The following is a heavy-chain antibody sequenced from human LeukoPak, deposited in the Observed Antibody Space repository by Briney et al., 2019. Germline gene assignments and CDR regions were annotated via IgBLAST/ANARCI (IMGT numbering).Heavy chain of an antibody. CDR3: AGAPGGIVGATIDYYYYGMDV. CDR1: GGSISSYY. J-gene: IGHJ6*02. CDR2: IYSSGST. V-gene: IGHV4-4*07. Sequence: SETLSLTCTVSGGSISSYYWSWIRQPAGKGLEWIGRIYSSGSTNYNPSLKSRVTMSVDTSKNQFSLKLSSVTAADTAVYYCAGAPGGIVGATIDYYYYGMDVWGQGTTVTVSS. D-gene: IGHD1-26*01.